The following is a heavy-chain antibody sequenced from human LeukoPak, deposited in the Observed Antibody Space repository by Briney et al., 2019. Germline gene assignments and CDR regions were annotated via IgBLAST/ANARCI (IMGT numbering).Heavy chain of an antibody. CDR3: ARGPRRTYYYDSADLYYFDY. CDR2: IYPGDSDT. D-gene: IGHD3-22*01. V-gene: IGHV5-51*01. Sequence: GESLKISCKGSGYSFTSYWIGWVRQMPGKGLEWRGIIYPGDSDTRYSPPFQGQVTISADKSISTAYLQWSSLKASDTAMYYCARGPRRTYYYDSADLYYFDYWGQGTLVTVSS. J-gene: IGHJ4*02. CDR1: GYSFTSYW.